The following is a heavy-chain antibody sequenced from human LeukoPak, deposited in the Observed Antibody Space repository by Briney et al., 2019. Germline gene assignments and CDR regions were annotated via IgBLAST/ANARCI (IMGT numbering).Heavy chain of an antibody. J-gene: IGHJ5*02. Sequence: ASVKVSCKASGYTFTSYGISWVRQATGQGLEWLGWMNPNSGDTGYAQKFQGRVTMTSNPSISTAYMELSSLRSEDTAVYYCARDYGGNSGWFDPWGQGTLVTVSS. D-gene: IGHD4-23*01. CDR3: ARDYGGNSGWFDP. V-gene: IGHV1-8*02. CDR2: MNPNSGDT. CDR1: GYTFTSYG.